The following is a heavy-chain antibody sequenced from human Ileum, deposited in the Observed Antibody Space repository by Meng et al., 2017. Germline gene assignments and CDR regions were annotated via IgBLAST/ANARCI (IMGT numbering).Heavy chain of an antibody. J-gene: IGHJ4*02. Sequence: QVQVVQSGAEVKRPGSSVKVSFKTSGGTFNTYAISWVRQAPGQGLEWMGGIIPIIGTPNYAQKFQGRVTITADISTTTAYMEMSSLRSEDTAVYYCARSWRFSSGNYWGYWGQGTLVTVSS. D-gene: IGHD3-22*01. CDR1: GGTFNTYA. V-gene: IGHV1-69*06. CDR3: ARSWRFSSGNYWGY. CDR2: IIPIIGTP.